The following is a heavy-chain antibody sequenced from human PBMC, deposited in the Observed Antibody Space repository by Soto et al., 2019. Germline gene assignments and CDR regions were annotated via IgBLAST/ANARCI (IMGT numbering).Heavy chain of an antibody. D-gene: IGHD3-3*01. CDR3: ARGKYYDFWSGSDGMDV. Sequence: GSLRLSCAASGFTFSSYSMNWVRQAPGKGLEWVSSITSSSSYIYYADSVKGRFTISRDNAKNSLYLQMNSLRAEDTAVYYCARGKYYDFWSGSDGMDVWGQGTTVTVSS. CDR1: GFTFSSYS. CDR2: ITSSSSYI. V-gene: IGHV3-21*01. J-gene: IGHJ6*02.